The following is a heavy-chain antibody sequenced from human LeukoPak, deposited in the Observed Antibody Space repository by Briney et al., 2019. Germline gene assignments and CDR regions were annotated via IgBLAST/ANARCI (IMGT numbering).Heavy chain of an antibody. CDR3: TSWGDTTAEYFQR. D-gene: IGHD2-21*02. J-gene: IGHJ1*01. CDR2: INPDGRDT. V-gene: IGHV3-7*01. Sequence: GGSLRLSCAASGFTFTSYSMNWVRQAPGKGLEWVAHINPDGRDTYYVDSVKGRFTISRGNAQNSMYLQMNSLRVEDTAVYYRTSWGDTTAEYFQRWGQGTLVTVSS. CDR1: GFTFTSYS.